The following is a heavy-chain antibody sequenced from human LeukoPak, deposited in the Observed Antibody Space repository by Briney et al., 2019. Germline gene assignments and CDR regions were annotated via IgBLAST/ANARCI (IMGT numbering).Heavy chain of an antibody. V-gene: IGHV1-2*02. D-gene: IGHD5/OR15-5a*01. CDR2: INPNSGGT. CDR3: ATARDRNSVYSSFDY. J-gene: IGHJ4*02. CDR1: GYTFTGYY. Sequence: GASVKVSCKASGYTFTGYYIHWVRQAPGQGLEWMGWINPNSGGTDYAQKFQGRVTMTRDTSITTAYMEQTSLRSDDTAVYYCATARDRNSVYSSFDYWGQGTLVTVSS.